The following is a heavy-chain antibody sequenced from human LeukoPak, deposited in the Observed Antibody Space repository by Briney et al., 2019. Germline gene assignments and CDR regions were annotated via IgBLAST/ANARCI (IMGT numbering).Heavy chain of an antibody. Sequence: GGSLRLSCAASGFTFSSYWMHWVRQAPGKGLVWVSRINSDGSSTSYADSVKGRFTISRDNAKNTLYLQMNSLRAEDTAVYYCAKDLASGGSQSYYYYYYMDVWGKGTTVTVSS. CDR1: GFTFSSYW. J-gene: IGHJ6*03. CDR2: INSDGSST. V-gene: IGHV3-74*01. CDR3: AKDLASGGSQSYYYYYYMDV. D-gene: IGHD2-15*01.